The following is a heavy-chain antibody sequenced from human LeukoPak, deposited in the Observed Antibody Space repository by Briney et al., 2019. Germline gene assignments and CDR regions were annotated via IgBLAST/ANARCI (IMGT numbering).Heavy chain of an antibody. CDR1: GFTLDDYA. J-gene: IGHJ4*02. D-gene: IGHD3-3*01. Sequence: GGSLRHSRLASGFTLDDYAMHWVRQTPGKGVAGVSGISLISGSIGYADSVKGRFNLSRDNAKNSLYLQMNSLRVEDTAFYYCAKDKDFWSDYMIPTFGSWGQGTLVTVSS. CDR2: ISLISGSI. V-gene: IGHV3-9*01. CDR3: AKDKDFWSDYMIPTFGS.